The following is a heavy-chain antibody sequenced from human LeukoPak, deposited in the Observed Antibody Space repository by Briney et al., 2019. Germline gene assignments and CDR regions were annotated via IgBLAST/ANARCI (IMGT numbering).Heavy chain of an antibody. CDR3: ARDRRDGYTFYAFDI. D-gene: IGHD5-24*01. V-gene: IGHV3-23*01. CDR1: GFTFSSYA. CDR2: ISGSGGST. J-gene: IGHJ3*02. Sequence: PGGSLRLSCAASGFTFSSYAMSWVRQAPGKGLEWVSAISGSGGSTYYADSVKGRFTISRDNSKNTLYLQMNSLRAEDTAVYYCARDRRDGYTFYAFDIWGQGTMVTVSS.